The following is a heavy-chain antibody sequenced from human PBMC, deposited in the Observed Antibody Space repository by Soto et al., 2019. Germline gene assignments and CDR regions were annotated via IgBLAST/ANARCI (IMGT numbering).Heavy chain of an antibody. CDR3: ARLSFHYYGSGSYPPFDY. CDR1: GGSISSSSYY. D-gene: IGHD3-10*01. Sequence: SETLSLTCTVSGGSISSSSYYWGWIRQPPGKGLEWIGSIYYSGSTYYNPSLKSRVTISVDTSKNQFSLKLSSVTAADTAVYYCARLSFHYYGSGSYPPFDYWGQGTLVTVSS. J-gene: IGHJ4*02. CDR2: IYYSGST. V-gene: IGHV4-39*01.